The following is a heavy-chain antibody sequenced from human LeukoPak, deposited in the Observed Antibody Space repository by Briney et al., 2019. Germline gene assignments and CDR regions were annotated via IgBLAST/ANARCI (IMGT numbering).Heavy chain of an antibody. J-gene: IGHJ4*02. CDR2: INPSGGST. Sequence: GASVKVSCKASGYTFTNYYMHWVRQAPGQGLEWMGIINPSGGSTSYAQKFQGRVTMTRDMSTSTAYMELSSLRAEDTAVYYCAKAIFGVVIGDYWGQGTLVTVSS. V-gene: IGHV1-46*01. CDR3: AKAIFGVVIGDY. D-gene: IGHD3-3*01. CDR1: GYTFTNYY.